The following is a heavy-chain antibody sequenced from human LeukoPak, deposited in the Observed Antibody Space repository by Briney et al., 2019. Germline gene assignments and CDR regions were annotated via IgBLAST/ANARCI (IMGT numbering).Heavy chain of an antibody. J-gene: IGHJ4*02. V-gene: IGHV1-2*02. CDR2: INPNSGGT. CDR3: ARARYDFWSGYYTIYYFDY. CDR1: GYTFTGYY. Sequence: ASVKVSCKASGYTFTGYYMHWVRQAPGQGLEWMGWINPNSGGTNYAQKLQGRVTMTRDTSISTAYMELSRLRSDDTAVYYCARARYDFWSGYYTIYYFDYWGQGTLVTVSS. D-gene: IGHD3-3*01.